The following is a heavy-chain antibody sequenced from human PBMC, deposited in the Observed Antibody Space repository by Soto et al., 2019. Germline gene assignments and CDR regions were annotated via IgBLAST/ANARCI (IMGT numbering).Heavy chain of an antibody. CDR2: MNPNSGNT. D-gene: IGHD6-19*01. J-gene: IGHJ4*02. CDR3: ARGQEAGTGFDS. V-gene: IGHV1-8*01. CDR1: GYTFTSYD. Sequence: GSVKVSCKASGYTFTSYDINWVRQATGQGLEWMGWMNPNSGNTGYAQKFQGRVTMTRNTSISTDYMELSSLRSEDTAVYYCARGQEAGTGFDSWGQGTLVTVSS.